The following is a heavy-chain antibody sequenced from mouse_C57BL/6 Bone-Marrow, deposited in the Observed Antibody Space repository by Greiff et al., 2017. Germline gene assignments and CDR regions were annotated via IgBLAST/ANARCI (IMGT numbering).Heavy chain of an antibody. J-gene: IGHJ2*01. CDR3: ARQGDYLYFDY. CDR2: IYPGSGNT. V-gene: IGHV1-66*01. CDR1: GYSFTSYY. D-gene: IGHD2-4*01. Sequence: VQLQQSGPELVKPGASVKISCKASGYSFTSYYIHWVKQRPGQGLEWIGWIYPGSGNTKYNEKFKGKATLTADTSSSTAYMQLSSLTSEDSAVYYCARQGDYLYFDYWGQGTTLTVSS.